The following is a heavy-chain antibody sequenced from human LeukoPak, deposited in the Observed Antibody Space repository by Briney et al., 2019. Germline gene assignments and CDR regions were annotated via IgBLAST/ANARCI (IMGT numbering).Heavy chain of an antibody. V-gene: IGHV3-21*01. J-gene: IGHJ6*03. CDR1: GFSFSSYN. CDR2: ITSSSTYT. D-gene: IGHD1-26*01. CDR3: ARDPYSGTYGNTYYYYMDV. Sequence: GGSLRLSCAASGFSFSSYNMNRVRQAPGKGLEWVSSITSSSTYTFYADSVKGRFTISRDNARNSLFLQLNSLRAEDTAVYYCARDPYSGTYGNTYYYYMDVWGKGTTVTISS.